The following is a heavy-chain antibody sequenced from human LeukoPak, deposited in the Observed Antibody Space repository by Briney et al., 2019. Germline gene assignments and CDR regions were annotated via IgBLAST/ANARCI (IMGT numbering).Heavy chain of an antibody. J-gene: IGHJ4*02. Sequence: RGSLRLSCVGSRFTFSSYGMHWVRQAPGEGLEWVAFIRYDGSNSYYIDSVKGRFTISRDNSKNTLYLQMNSLRAEDTAVYYCAKDQWIEHMLGSHCDYWGQGTLVTVSS. CDR2: IRYDGSNS. D-gene: IGHD5-12*01. CDR1: RFTFSSYG. CDR3: AKDQWIEHMLGSHCDY. V-gene: IGHV3-30*02.